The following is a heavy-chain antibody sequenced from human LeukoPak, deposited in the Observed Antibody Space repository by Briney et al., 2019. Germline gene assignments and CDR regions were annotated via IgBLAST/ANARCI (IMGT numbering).Heavy chain of an antibody. J-gene: IGHJ5*02. V-gene: IGHV1-46*01. Sequence: GPEWMGVISPSGGSTTYAQKFQGRVTLTRDMSTSTDYLELSSLRSEGTAVYYCARDNSVRDEAWWFNPWGQGTLVTVSS. CDR2: ISPSGGST. CDR3: ARDNSVRDEAWWFNP. D-gene: IGHD5-24*01.